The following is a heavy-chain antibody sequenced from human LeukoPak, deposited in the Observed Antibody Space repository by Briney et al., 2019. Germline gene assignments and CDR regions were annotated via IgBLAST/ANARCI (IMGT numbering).Heavy chain of an antibody. CDR3: ARLPRNAPIDYENWFDP. D-gene: IGHD3-16*01. V-gene: IGHV4-59*08. CDR1: GGSISSYY. J-gene: IGHJ5*02. Sequence: SETLSLTCTVSGGSISSYYWSWIRQPPGKGLEWIGYIYYSGSTNYNPSLKSRVTISVDTSKNQFSLKPSSVTAADTAVYYCARLPRNAPIDYENWFDPWGQGTLVTVSS. CDR2: IYYSGST.